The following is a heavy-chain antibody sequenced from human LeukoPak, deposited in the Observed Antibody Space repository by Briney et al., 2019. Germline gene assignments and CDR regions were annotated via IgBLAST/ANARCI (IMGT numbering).Heavy chain of an antibody. J-gene: IGHJ4*02. Sequence: PSETLSPTCTVSGGSISSGDYYWSWIRQPPGKGLEWIGYIYYSGTTYYNPSLKSRVTISVDTSKNQFSLKLTSVTAADTAVYFRARGPYGSGSYYWGQGTLVTVSS. CDR1: GGSISSGDYY. CDR3: ARGPYGSGSYY. CDR2: IYYSGTT. V-gene: IGHV4-30-4*01. D-gene: IGHD3-10*01.